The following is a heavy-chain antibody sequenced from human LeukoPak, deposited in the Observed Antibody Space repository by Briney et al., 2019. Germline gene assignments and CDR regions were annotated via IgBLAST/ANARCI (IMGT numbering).Heavy chain of an antibody. CDR1: GGSINSYY. CDR3: ASSDWNYAR. Sequence: PSETLSLTCSVSGGSINSYYWSWFRQPPGKGLEWIGYIHYSGSTNYNPSLTSRVTISVDTSKKQFSLRLSSVTAADTAVYYCASSDWNYARWGQGTLVTVSS. CDR2: IHYSGST. D-gene: IGHD1-7*01. J-gene: IGHJ4*02. V-gene: IGHV4-59*08.